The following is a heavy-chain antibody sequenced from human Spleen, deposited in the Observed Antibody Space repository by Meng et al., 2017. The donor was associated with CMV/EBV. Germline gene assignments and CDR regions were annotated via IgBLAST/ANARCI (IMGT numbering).Heavy chain of an antibody. Sequence: GGSLRLSCAASGFTFSSYWMSWVRQAPGKGLEWVANIKQDGSEKYYVDSVKGRFTISRDNAKNSLYLQMNRLRAEDTAVYYCARERLYQPLWGDALDIWGQGTMVTVSS. D-gene: IGHD2-2*01. CDR1: GFTFSSYW. V-gene: IGHV3-7*01. CDR3: ARERLYQPLWGDALDI. CDR2: IKQDGSEK. J-gene: IGHJ3*02.